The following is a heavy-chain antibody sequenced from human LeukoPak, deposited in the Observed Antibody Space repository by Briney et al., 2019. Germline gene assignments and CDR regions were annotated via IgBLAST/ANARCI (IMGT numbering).Heavy chain of an antibody. CDR1: GYTFTNYG. V-gene: IGHV1-2*02. CDR3: ARIFRVPPHFPDY. Sequence: GASVKVSCKASGYTFTNYGISWVRQAPGQGLEWMGWINPNSGGTNYAQKFQGRVTMTRDTSISTAYMELSRLRSDDTAVYYCARIFRVPPHFPDYGGRGPRAT. D-gene: IGHD3-3*01. CDR2: INPNSGGT. J-gene: IGHJ4*02.